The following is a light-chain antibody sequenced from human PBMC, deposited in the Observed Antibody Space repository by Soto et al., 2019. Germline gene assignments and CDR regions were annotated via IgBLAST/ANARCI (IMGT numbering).Light chain of an antibody. CDR3: HCQQFAESSLYT. J-gene: IGKJ2*01. CDR2: GAS. Sequence: DIVLTQSPVTLSLSPGERATLSCRASQSLRSSYLAWYQQKPGQAPRLLMYGASDRAAGFPDRFSGSGSGTDFTLTISRLEPEDFAVYYRHCQQFAESSLYTFGQGTKVEMK. V-gene: IGKV3-20*01. CDR1: QSLRSSY.